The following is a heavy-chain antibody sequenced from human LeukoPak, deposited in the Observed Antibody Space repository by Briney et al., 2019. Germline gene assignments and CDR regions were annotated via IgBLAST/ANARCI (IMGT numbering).Heavy chain of an antibody. V-gene: IGHV4-30-4*01. CDR3: ARDGYCTNGVCRYYYYGMDV. CDR2: IYYSGST. CDR1: GGSISSGDYY. Sequence: PSETLSLTCTVSGGSISSGDYYWSWIRQPPGKGLEWIGYIYYSGSTYYNPSLKSRVTVSVDTSKNQFSLKLSSVTAADTAVYYCARDGYCTNGVCRYYYYGMDVWGQGTTVTVSS. D-gene: IGHD2-8*01. J-gene: IGHJ6*02.